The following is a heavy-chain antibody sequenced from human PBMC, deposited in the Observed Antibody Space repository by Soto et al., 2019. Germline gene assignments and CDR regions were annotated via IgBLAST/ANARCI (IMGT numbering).Heavy chain of an antibody. D-gene: IGHD3-22*01. Sequence: PGGSLRLSCAASGFTFSSYSMNWVRQAPGKGLEWVSSISSSSSYIYYADSVKGRFTISRDNAKNSLYLQMNSLRAEDTAVYYCAREPHYYDSSGYYRMVDYWGQGTLVTVSS. CDR2: ISSSSSYI. V-gene: IGHV3-21*01. J-gene: IGHJ4*02. CDR3: AREPHYYDSSGYYRMVDY. CDR1: GFTFSSYS.